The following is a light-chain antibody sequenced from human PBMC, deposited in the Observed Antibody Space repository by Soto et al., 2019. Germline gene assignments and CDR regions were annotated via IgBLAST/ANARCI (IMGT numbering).Light chain of an antibody. J-gene: IGLJ2*01. CDR3: QSYDSSLSGSV. V-gene: IGLV1-40*01. CDR1: SSNIGAGYD. CDR2: GNS. Sequence: QSVLTQPPSVSGAPGQRVTISCTGSSSNIGAGYDVHGYQQRPGTAPKLLISGNSNRPSGVPDRFSGSKSGTSASLAITGLQSEDEADYYCQSYDSSLSGSVFGGGTKLTVL.